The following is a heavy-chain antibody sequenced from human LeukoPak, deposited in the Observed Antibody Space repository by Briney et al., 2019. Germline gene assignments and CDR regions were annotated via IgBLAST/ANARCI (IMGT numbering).Heavy chain of an antibody. D-gene: IGHD6-19*01. CDR2: TYYGGST. CDR1: GGSISGSSYY. Sequence: SETLSLTCTVSGGSISGSSYYWGWIRQPPGKGLEWIGSTYYGGSTIYNPSLVSRVTISIDTSKNQFSLKLSSVTAADTAVYYCAAESERWLVRSWGQGTLVTLSS. CDR3: AAESERWLVRS. J-gene: IGHJ4*02. V-gene: IGHV4-39*07.